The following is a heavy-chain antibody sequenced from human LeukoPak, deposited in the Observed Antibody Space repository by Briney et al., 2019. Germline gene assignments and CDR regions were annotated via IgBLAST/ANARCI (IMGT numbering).Heavy chain of an antibody. CDR2: IYYSGST. CDR3: ARVEAAAGGNY. J-gene: IGHJ4*02. D-gene: IGHD6-13*01. V-gene: IGHV4-59*12. CDR1: GGSISSYY. Sequence: SETLSLTCTVSGGSISSYYWSWIRQPPGKGLEWIGYIYYSGSTNYNPSLKSRVTISVDTSKNQFSLKLSSVTAADTAVYYCARVEAAAGGNYWGQGTLVTVSS.